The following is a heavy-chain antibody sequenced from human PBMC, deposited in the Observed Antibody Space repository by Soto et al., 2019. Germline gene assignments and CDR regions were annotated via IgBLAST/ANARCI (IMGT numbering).Heavy chain of an antibody. CDR1: GYTFTSYG. Sequence: ASVKVSCKASGYTFTSYGSSWVRQAPGQGLEWMGWISAYNGNTNYAQKLQGRVTMTTDTSTSTAYMELRSLRSDDTAVYYCARSLEYDFWSGYPTPSDAFDIWGQGTMVTVSS. V-gene: IGHV1-18*01. D-gene: IGHD3-3*01. CDR2: ISAYNGNT. J-gene: IGHJ3*02. CDR3: ARSLEYDFWSGYPTPSDAFDI.